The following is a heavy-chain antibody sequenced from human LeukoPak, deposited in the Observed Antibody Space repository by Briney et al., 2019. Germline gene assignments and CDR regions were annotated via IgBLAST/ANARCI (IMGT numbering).Heavy chain of an antibody. CDR3: ARKEAFSYFDY. J-gene: IGHJ4*02. V-gene: IGHV4-30-4*01. CDR1: GGSISSGDYY. CDR2: INYSGST. Sequence: SETLSLTCTVSGGSISSGDYYWSWIRQPPGKGLEWIGYINYSGSTYYNPSLKSQVTISVDTSKNQFSLMLSSVTAADTAAYYCARKEAFSYFDYWGQGTLVTVSS. D-gene: IGHD3-3*02.